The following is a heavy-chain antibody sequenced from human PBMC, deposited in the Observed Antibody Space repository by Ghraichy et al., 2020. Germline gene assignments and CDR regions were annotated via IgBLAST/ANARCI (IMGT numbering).Heavy chain of an antibody. CDR3: AKDSGYSYGVDAFDI. CDR2: ISGSGGST. V-gene: IGHV3-23*01. Sequence: LSLTCAASGFTFSSYAMSWVRQAPGKGLEWVSAISGSGGSTYYADSVKGRFTISRDNSKNTLYLQMNSLRAEDTAVYYCAKDSGYSYGVDAFDIWGQGTMVTVSS. J-gene: IGHJ3*02. D-gene: IGHD5-18*01. CDR1: GFTFSSYA.